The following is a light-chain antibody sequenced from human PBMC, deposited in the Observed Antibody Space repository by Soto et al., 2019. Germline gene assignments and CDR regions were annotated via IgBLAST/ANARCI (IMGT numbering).Light chain of an antibody. Sequence: QSVLTQPASVSGSPGQSITISCTGTSSDVGSYNLVSWYQQHLGKAPKLMIYEVSKRPSGVSNRFSGSKSGNTASLTISGLQAEDEADYYCCSYAGSSTSWVFGGGTKVTVL. CDR1: SSDVGSYNL. J-gene: IGLJ3*02. V-gene: IGLV2-23*02. CDR3: CSYAGSSTSWV. CDR2: EVS.